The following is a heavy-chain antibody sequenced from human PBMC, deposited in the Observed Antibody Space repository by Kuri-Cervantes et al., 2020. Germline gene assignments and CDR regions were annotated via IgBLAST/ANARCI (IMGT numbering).Heavy chain of an antibody. V-gene: IGHV1-2*02. D-gene: IGHD4-17*01. CDR2: LNPDNGGT. Sequence: ASVKVSCKASGYTFTSYYMHWVRQAPGQGLEWLGWLNPDNGGTTYAEKFQGRVTMTTDTSITTVYMELSGLKADDTAVYFCVTSRDYEQRYYTMDDWGQGSTVTVSS. CDR1: GYTFTSYY. J-gene: IGHJ6*02. CDR3: VTSRDYEQRYYTMDD.